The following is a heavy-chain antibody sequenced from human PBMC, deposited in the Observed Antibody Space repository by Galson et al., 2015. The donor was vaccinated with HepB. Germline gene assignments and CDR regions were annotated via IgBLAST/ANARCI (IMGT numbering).Heavy chain of an antibody. CDR1: GFTFSSYV. CDR3: HTTTVTTGYYAMDV. D-gene: IGHD4-17*01. Sequence: SLRLSCAASGFTFSSYVKHWVRQAPGKGLVWVSRINSDGSSTSYADSVKGRFTISRDNAKNTLFLQMNSLRAEDTAVYYCHTTTVTTGYYAMDVWGQGTTVTVSS. J-gene: IGHJ6*02. CDR2: INSDGSST. V-gene: IGHV3-74*01.